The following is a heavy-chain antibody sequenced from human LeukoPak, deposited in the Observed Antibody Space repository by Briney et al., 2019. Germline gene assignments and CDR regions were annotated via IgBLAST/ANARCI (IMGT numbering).Heavy chain of an antibody. J-gene: IGHJ4*02. D-gene: IGHD3-22*01. CDR1: GFTFSDYY. CDR3: ARFFLPYYYDSSGYYLGY. Sequence: GGSLRLSCAASGFTFSDYYMSWIRQAPGKGLEWVSYISSSSSYTNYADSVKGRFTISRDNAKNSLYLQMNSLRAEDTAVYYCARFFLPYYYDSSGYYLGYWGQGTLVTVSS. V-gene: IGHV3-11*03. CDR2: ISSSSSYT.